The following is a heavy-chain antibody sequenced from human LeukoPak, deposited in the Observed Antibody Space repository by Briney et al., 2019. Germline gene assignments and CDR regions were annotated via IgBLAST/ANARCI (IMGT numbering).Heavy chain of an antibody. J-gene: IGHJ4*02. D-gene: IGHD2-15*01. CDR1: GFTFSSYG. V-gene: IGHV3-33*01. Sequence: PGRSLRLSCAASGFTFSSYGMHWVRQAPGKGLEWVAVIWYDGSNKYYADSVKGRFTISRDNSKNTLYLQMNSLRAEDTAVYYCARGGSDGSCYFDYWGQGTLVTVSS. CDR3: ARGGSDGSCYFDY. CDR2: IWYDGSNK.